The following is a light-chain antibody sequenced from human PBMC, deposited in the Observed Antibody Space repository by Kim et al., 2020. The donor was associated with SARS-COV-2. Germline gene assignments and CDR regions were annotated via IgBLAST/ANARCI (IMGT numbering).Light chain of an antibody. V-gene: IGLV3-1*01. CDR1: KLGDKY. Sequence: SYELTQPPSVSVSPGQTASITCSGDKLGDKYACWYQQKPGQSPVLVIYQDSKRPSGIPERFSGSNSGNTATLTISGTQAMDEADYYCQAWDSRTEVFVGG. CDR2: QDS. CDR3: QAWDSRTEV. J-gene: IGLJ3*02.